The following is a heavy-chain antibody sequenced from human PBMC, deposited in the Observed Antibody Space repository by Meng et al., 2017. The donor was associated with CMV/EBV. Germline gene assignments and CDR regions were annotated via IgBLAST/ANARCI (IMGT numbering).Heavy chain of an antibody. D-gene: IGHD1-1*01. V-gene: IGHV3-66*01. CDR3: ARDHSGPLSH. Sequence: VSLVAAGGGLVQPGGSLRLSCAASGFTVSSNYMSWVRQAPGKGLEWVSVIYSGGSTYYADSVKGRFTISRDNSKNTLYLQMNSLRAEDTAVYYCARDHSGPLSHWGQGTLVTVSS. CDR2: IYSGGST. CDR1: GFTVSSNY. J-gene: IGHJ4*02.